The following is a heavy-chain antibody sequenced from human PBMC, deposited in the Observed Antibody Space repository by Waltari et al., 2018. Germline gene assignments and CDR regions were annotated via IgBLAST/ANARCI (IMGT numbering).Heavy chain of an antibody. V-gene: IGHV4-39*07. CDR2: IDHRGTP. CDR1: GDSISSNSYY. CDR3: ARVVYYAFWSGYIGWFDP. Sequence: QLQLQESGPGLVKPSETLSLTCTVSGDSISSNSYYWCWPRQPPGKGLGWIGSIDHRGTPYYNPALKRRLTISVDTSNNQFSLKLTSVTAADTAVYYCARVVYYAFWSGYIGWFDPWGQGTLVTVSS. D-gene: IGHD3-3*01. J-gene: IGHJ5*02.